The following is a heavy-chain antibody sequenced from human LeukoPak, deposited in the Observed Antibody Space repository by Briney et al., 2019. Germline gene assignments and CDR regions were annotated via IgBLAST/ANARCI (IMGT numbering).Heavy chain of an antibody. CDR1: GFTFSSYS. V-gene: IGHV3-21*01. J-gene: IGHJ4*02. D-gene: IGHD2/OR15-2a*01. CDR2: ISSSSSYI. Sequence: GGSLRLSCAASGFTFSSYSMNWVRQAPGKGLEWVSSISSSSSYIYYADSVKGRFTISRDNDKNSLYLQMNSLRAEDTAVYYCARDPPPQIAFDYWGQGTLVTVSS. CDR3: ARDPPPQIAFDY.